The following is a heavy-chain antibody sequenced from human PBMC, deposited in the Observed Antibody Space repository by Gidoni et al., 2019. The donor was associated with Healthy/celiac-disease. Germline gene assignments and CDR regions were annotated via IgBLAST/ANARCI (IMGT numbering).Heavy chain of an antibody. D-gene: IGHD3-10*01. CDR1: GFTFSGYW. V-gene: IGHV3-74*01. CDR2: INSDGSST. Sequence: EVQLVESGGGLVQPGGSLRLSCAASGFTFSGYWIHWGGQAPGKGLGWVSRINSDGSSTSYADSVKGRFTISRDNAKNTLYLQMNSLRAEDTAVYYCARDLWTVPYYYYGMDVWGQGTTVTVSS. CDR3: ARDLWTVPYYYYGMDV. J-gene: IGHJ6*02.